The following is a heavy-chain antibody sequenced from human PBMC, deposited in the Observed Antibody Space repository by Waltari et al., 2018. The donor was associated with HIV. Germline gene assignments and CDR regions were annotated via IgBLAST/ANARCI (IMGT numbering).Heavy chain of an antibody. CDR3: ARDIPRMGIDY. V-gene: IGHV1-3*01. J-gene: IGHJ4*02. CDR2: INAGNGNT. D-gene: IGHD2-15*01. Sequence: QVQLVQSGAEAKKPGASVKGSCTASGYTCTSYDRHWVRQAPGQRLEWMGWINAGNGNTKYSQKCQGRVTITRDTSASTAYMELSSLRSEDTAVYYCARDIPRMGIDYWGQGTLVTVSS. CDR1: GYTCTSYD.